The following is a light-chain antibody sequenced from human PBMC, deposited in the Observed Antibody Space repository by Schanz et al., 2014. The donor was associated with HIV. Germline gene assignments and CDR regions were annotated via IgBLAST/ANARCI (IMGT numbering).Light chain of an antibody. CDR1: SSDIGAYDF. CDR2: DVT. CDR3: GSCSTTNTCT. J-gene: IGLJ3*02. Sequence: QSALTQPPSASGSPGQSVTISCVGTSSDIGAYDFVSWYQQQPGRPPKLIIYDVTNRPSGVSARFSGSKSGNTASLTISGLQAEDEADYYCGSCSTTNTCTFGGGTKLTVL. V-gene: IGLV2-14*03.